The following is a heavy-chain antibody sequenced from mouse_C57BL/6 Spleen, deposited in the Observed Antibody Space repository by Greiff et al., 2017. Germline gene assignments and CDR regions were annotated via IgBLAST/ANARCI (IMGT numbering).Heavy chain of an antibody. CDR2: ISYDGSN. D-gene: IGHD1-2*01. CDR1: GYSITSGYY. V-gene: IGHV3-6*01. CDR3: ARDGVTTADYFDY. Sequence: VQLQESGPGLVKPSQSLSLTCSVTGYSITSGYYWNWIRQFPGNKLEWMGYISYDGSNNYNPSLKNRISITRDTSKNQFFLKLNSVTTEDTATYYCARDGVTTADYFDYWGQGTTLTVSS. J-gene: IGHJ2*01.